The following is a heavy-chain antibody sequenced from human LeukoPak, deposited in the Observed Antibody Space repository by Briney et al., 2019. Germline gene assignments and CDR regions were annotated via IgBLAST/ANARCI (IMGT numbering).Heavy chain of an antibody. Sequence: SETLSSTCAVSGGSISSSNWWSWVRQPPGKGLEWIGEIYHSGSTNYNPSLKSRVTISVDTSKNQFSLKLSSVTAADTAVYYCARTPLPNYYDSSGYWRINWFDPWGQGTLVTVSS. CDR2: IYHSGST. D-gene: IGHD3-22*01. V-gene: IGHV4-4*02. CDR1: GGSISSSNW. CDR3: ARTPLPNYYDSSGYWRINWFDP. J-gene: IGHJ5*02.